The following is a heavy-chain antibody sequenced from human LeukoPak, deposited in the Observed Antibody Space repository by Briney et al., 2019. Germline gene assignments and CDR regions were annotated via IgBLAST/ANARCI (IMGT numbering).Heavy chain of an antibody. CDR3: AREGGGKALGY. CDR1: GFTVSSNS. D-gene: IGHD3-16*01. Sequence: GGPLRLSCAASGFTVSSNSMSWVRQAPGKGLEWVSVIYSGGSTYYADSVKGRFTISRDNSKNTLYLQMNSLRAEDTAVYYCAREGGGKALGYWGQGTLVTVSS. V-gene: IGHV3-66*01. J-gene: IGHJ4*02. CDR2: IYSGGST.